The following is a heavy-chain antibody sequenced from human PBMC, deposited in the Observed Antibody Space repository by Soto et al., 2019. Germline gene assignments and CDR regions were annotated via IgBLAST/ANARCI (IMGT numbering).Heavy chain of an antibody. J-gene: IGHJ4*02. D-gene: IGHD3-9*01. Sequence: LRLSCAASGFTFSSYAMHCVRQAPGKGLEWVAVISYDGSNKYYADSVKGRFTISRDNSKNTLYLQMNSLRAEDTAVYYCARGSYYDILTGPDYWGQGTLVTVSS. V-gene: IGHV3-30-3*01. CDR2: ISYDGSNK. CDR1: GFTFSSYA. CDR3: ARGSYYDILTGPDY.